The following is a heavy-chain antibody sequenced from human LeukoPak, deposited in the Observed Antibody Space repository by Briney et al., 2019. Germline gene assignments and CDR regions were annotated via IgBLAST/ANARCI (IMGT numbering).Heavy chain of an antibody. CDR1: GYTLTELS. CDR3: ARDFKDPLQLWLWYFDL. CDR2: FDPEDGET. J-gene: IGHJ2*01. Sequence: ASVKVSCKVSGYTLTELSMHWVRQAPGKGLEWMGGFDPEDGETIYAQKFQGRVTMTEDTSTDTAYMELSSLRSEDTAVYYCARDFKDPLQLWLWYFDLWGRGTLVTVSS. V-gene: IGHV1-24*01. D-gene: IGHD5-18*01.